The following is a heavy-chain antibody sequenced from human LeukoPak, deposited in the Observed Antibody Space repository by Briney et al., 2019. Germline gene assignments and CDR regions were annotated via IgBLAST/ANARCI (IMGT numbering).Heavy chain of an antibody. Sequence: GSLRLSCAASGFTFSNYWMSWVRQAPGKGLEWVANIKEDGSEKNYVDSVKGRFTISRDNAKNSLYLQMNSLRAEDTAVYYCASEDYGDYTSRGGVDYWGQGTLVTVSS. CDR2: IKEDGSEK. D-gene: IGHD4-17*01. V-gene: IGHV3-7*01. J-gene: IGHJ4*02. CDR1: GFTFSNYW. CDR3: ASEDYGDYTSRGGVDY.